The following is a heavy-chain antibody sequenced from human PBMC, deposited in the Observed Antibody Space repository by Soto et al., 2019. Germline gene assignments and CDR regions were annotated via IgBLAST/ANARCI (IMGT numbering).Heavy chain of an antibody. J-gene: IGHJ4*02. Sequence: PGGSLRLSCAASGFTFGNHGMHWVRQAPGKGLEWVALVLYDGSLEYYADSVKGRFTISRDNSKNTVYLQMNSLRAEDTAVYYCAKDGAYTYGCGQGDSWGQGTLVTVSS. V-gene: IGHV3-30*18. CDR2: VLYDGSLE. CDR3: AKDGAYTYGCGQGDS. D-gene: IGHD5-18*01. CDR1: GFTFGNHG.